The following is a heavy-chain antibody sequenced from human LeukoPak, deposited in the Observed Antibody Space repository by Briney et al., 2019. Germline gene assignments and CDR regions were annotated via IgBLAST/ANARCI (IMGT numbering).Heavy chain of an antibody. CDR2: INPNSGGT. J-gene: IGHJ3*02. Sequence: GASVKVSCKASGYTFTSYYMHWVRQAPGQGLEWMGWINPNSGGTNYAQKFQGRVTMTRDTSISTAYMELSRLRSDDTAVYYCARLWFMGSSWIDAFDIWGQGTMVTVSS. D-gene: IGHD6-13*01. CDR3: ARLWFMGSSWIDAFDI. V-gene: IGHV1-2*02. CDR1: GYTFTSYY.